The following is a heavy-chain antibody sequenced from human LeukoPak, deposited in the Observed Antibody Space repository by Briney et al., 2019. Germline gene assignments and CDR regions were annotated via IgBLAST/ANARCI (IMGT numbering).Heavy chain of an antibody. CDR2: VDPEDGET. J-gene: IGHJ4*02. Sequence: VKISCKVSGYTFTDYYMHWVQQAPGKVLEWMRLVDPEDGETIYAEKFQGRVTITADTSTDTAYMELSSLRSEDTAVYYCATFFQAGDGIRYNYWGQGTLVTVSS. CDR1: GYTFTDYY. V-gene: IGHV1-69-2*01. CDR3: ATFFQAGDGIRYNY. D-gene: IGHD3-9*01.